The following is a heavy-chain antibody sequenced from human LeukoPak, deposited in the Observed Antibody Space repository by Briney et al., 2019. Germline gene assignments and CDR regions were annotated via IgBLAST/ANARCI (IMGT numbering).Heavy chain of an antibody. CDR3: ARGDGYNPFDY. CDR2: IYTSGTT. D-gene: IGHD5-24*01. J-gene: IGHJ4*02. Sequence: PSGTLSLTCTVSGGSISSYYWSWIRQPAGKGLEWIGRIYTSGTTHYNPSLKSRVTISVDTSKNQFSLKLSSVTAADTAVYYCARGDGYNPFDYWGQGTLVPVSS. V-gene: IGHV4-4*07. CDR1: GGSISSYY.